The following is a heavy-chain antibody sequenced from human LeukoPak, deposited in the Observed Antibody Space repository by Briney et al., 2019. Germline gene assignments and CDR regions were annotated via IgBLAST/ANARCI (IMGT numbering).Heavy chain of an antibody. D-gene: IGHD4-11*01. Sequence: GRSLRLPCAASKFTFSHYGMHWVRQAPGKGLQWVAVKWSDGTNQYYADSVKGRFTISRDNSKKMVYLQMNSLRADDTGVYYCAKDAQRGFDYSNSLEYWGQGALVIVSA. J-gene: IGHJ4*02. CDR2: KWSDGTNQ. V-gene: IGHV3-33*06. CDR3: AKDAQRGFDYSNSLEY. CDR1: KFTFSHYG.